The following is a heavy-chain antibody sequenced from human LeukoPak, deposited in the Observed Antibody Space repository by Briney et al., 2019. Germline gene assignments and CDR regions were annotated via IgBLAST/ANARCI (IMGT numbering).Heavy chain of an antibody. Sequence: GGSLRLSCAASGFTFSSYSMNWDRQAPGKGLEWVSYISSSSSTIYYADSVKGRFTISRDNAKNSLYLQMNSLRAEDTAVYYCARRSGMDVWGQGTTVTVSS. CDR1: GFTFSSYS. CDR2: ISSSSSTI. V-gene: IGHV3-48*01. CDR3: ARRSGMDV. J-gene: IGHJ6*02.